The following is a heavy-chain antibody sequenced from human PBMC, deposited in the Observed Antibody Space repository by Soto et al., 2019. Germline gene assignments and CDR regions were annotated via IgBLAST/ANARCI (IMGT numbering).Heavy chain of an antibody. J-gene: IGHJ6*02. V-gene: IGHV4-30-4*01. CDR3: ARGLPYXDILTGYYILIGYGMDV. Sequence: SETLSLTCTVSGGSISSGDYYWSWIRQPPGKGVEWIGYIYYSGSTYYNPSLKSRVTISVDTSKNQFSLKLSSVTAADTAVYYCARGLPYXDILTGYYILIGYGMDVWGQGTTVTVSS. D-gene: IGHD3-9*01. CDR1: GGSISSGDYY. CDR2: IYYSGST.